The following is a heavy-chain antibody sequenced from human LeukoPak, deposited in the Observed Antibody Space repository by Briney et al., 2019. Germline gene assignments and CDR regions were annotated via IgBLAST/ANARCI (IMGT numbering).Heavy chain of an antibody. CDR2: MRYDGNTQ. V-gene: IGHV3-30*02. Sequence: SGGSLRLSCAASGFTFSSNAMHWVRQPPGKGLEWVAFMRYDGNTQYYVDSVKGRFTISRDNSKNTLYLQMNSLRAEDTAVYYCARGGQINYYYMDVWGKGTKVTASS. CDR1: GFTFSSNA. CDR3: ARGGQINYYYMDV. J-gene: IGHJ6*03.